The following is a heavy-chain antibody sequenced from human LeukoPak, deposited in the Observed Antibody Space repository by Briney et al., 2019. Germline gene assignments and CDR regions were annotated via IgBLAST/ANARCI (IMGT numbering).Heavy chain of an antibody. D-gene: IGHD4-11*01. V-gene: IGHV3-21*01. Sequence: GGSLRLSCAASGFTFSSYSMNWVRQAPGKGLEWVLSISSSSSYIYYADSVKGRFTISRDNAKNSLYLQMNSLRAEDTAVYYCARENYSGQFDAFDIWGQGTMVTVSS. CDR2: ISSSSSYI. J-gene: IGHJ3*02. CDR3: ARENYSGQFDAFDI. CDR1: GFTFSSYS.